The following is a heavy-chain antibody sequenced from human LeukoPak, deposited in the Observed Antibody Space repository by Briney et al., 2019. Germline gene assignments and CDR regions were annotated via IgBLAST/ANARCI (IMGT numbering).Heavy chain of an antibody. Sequence: SETLSLTCTVSGGSISSSSYYWGWIRQPPGKGLEWIGSIYYSGSTYYNPSLKSRVTISVDTSKNQFSLKLSSVTAADTAVYYCARSSGQLYGDAYYYDSRFDPWGQGTLVTVSS. D-gene: IGHD3-22*01. CDR3: ARSSGQLYGDAYYYDSRFDP. CDR2: IYYSGST. CDR1: GGSISSSSYY. V-gene: IGHV4-39*07. J-gene: IGHJ5*02.